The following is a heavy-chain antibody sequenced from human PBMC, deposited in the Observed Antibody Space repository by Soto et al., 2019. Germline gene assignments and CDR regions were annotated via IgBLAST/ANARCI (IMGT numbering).Heavy chain of an antibody. CDR1: EFTFSSYS. CDR3: ARCVATTPEGY. D-gene: IGHD5-12*01. V-gene: IGHV3-48*01. CDR2: ISSSSSTI. J-gene: IGHJ4*02. Sequence: GGSLRLSCAASEFTFSSYSMNWVRQAPGKGLEWVSYISSSSSTIYYADSVKGRFTISRDNAKNSLYLQMNSLRAEDTAVYYCARCVATTPEGYWGQGTLVTVSS.